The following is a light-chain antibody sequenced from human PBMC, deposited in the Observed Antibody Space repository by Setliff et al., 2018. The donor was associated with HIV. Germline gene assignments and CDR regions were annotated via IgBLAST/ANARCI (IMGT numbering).Light chain of an antibody. CDR3: QQTYDTSYT. CDR2: TVN. V-gene: IGKV1-39*01. Sequence: DIQMTQSHSSLSASVGDRVTITCRPSPSINTYLNWYQQKPGTAPKLLLYTVNILHSGVPSRFSGSASGTEFTLTITNLQPEDFATYYCQQTYDTSYTFGQGTKVDIK. J-gene: IGKJ2*01. CDR1: PSINTY.